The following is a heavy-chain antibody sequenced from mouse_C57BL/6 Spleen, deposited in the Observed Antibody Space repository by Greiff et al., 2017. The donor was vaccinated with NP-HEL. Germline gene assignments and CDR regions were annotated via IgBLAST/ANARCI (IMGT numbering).Heavy chain of an antibody. CDR1: GYTFTSYW. V-gene: IGHV1-50*01. J-gene: IGHJ2*01. CDR2: IDPSDSYT. D-gene: IGHD2-5*01. Sequence: QVQLKQPGAELVKPGASVKLSCKASGYTFTSYWMQWVKQRPGQGLEWIGEIDPSDSYTNYNQKFKGKATLTVDTSSSTAYMQLSSLTSEDSAVYYCARLGAYYSNLDYWGQGTTLTVSS. CDR3: ARLGAYYSNLDY.